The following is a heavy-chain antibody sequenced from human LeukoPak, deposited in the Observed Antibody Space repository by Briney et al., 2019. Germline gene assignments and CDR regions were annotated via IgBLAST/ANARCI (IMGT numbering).Heavy chain of an antibody. CDR3: ARVGCSSTSCPIDY. D-gene: IGHD2-2*01. V-gene: IGHV3-21*01. J-gene: IGHJ4*02. Sequence: PGGSLRLSCAASGFTFSSYSMNWVRQAPGKGLEWVSSISSSSSYIYYADSVKGRFTISRDNAKNSLYLQMNSLRAEDTAVYYCARVGCSSTSCPIDYWGQGTLVTVSS. CDR2: ISSSSSYI. CDR1: GFTFSSYS.